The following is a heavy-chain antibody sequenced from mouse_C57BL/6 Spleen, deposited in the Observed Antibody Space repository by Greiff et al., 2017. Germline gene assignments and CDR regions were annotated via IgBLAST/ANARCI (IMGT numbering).Heavy chain of an antibody. CDR3: ARSLNWDLPFAY. V-gene: IGHV1-59*01. J-gene: IGHJ3*01. Sequence: VPLQQPGAELVRPGTSVKLSCKASGYTFTSYWMHWVKQRPGQGLEWIGVIDPSDSYTNYNQKFKGKATLTVDTSSSTAYMQLSSLTSEDSAVYYCARSLNWDLPFAYWGQGTLVTVSA. D-gene: IGHD4-1*01. CDR2: IDPSDSYT. CDR1: GYTFTSYW.